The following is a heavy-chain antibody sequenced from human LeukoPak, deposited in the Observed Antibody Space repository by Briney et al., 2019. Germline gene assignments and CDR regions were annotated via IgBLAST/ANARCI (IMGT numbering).Heavy chain of an antibody. Sequence: ASVKVSCKASGGTSSSYAISWVRQAPGQGLEWMGGIIPIFGTANYAQKFQGRVTITADKSTSTAYMELSSLRSEDTAVYYCARALYNWNHAPYYYYGMDVWGKGTTVTVSS. V-gene: IGHV1-69*06. CDR3: ARALYNWNHAPYYYYGMDV. J-gene: IGHJ6*04. CDR2: IIPIFGTA. D-gene: IGHD1-14*01. CDR1: GGTSSSYA.